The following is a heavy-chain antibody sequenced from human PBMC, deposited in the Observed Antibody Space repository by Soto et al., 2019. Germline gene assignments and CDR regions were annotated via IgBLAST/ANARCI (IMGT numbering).Heavy chain of an antibody. CDR2: IYYSGST. V-gene: IGHV4-30-4*01. CDR1: GGSISSGDYY. D-gene: IGHD3-3*01. J-gene: IGHJ6*02. Sequence: SETLSLTCTVSGGSISSGDYYWSWIRQPPGKGLEWIGYIYYSGSTYYNPSLKSRVTISVDTSKNQFSLKLSSVTAADTAVYYCAIEGKKRLYDFWSGPKYPTARYYYYGMDVWGQGTTVTVSS. CDR3: AIEGKKRLYDFWSGPKYPTARYYYYGMDV.